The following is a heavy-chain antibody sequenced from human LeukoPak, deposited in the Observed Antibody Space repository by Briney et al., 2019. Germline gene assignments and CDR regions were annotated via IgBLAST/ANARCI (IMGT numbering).Heavy chain of an antibody. V-gene: IGHV3-33*01. J-gene: IGHJ3*02. CDR1: GFSFSDYV. Sequence: PGRSLRPACAASGFSFSDYVMHWVRQAPGKGLDWVAVIWYDGSNKYYADSVKGRFTISRDNSKNTLYLQMNSLRAEDTAVYYCARDIEDASGREGEPDAFDIWGQETVVTVSS. CDR3: ARDIEDASGREGEPDAFDI. D-gene: IGHD3-10*01. CDR2: IWYDGSNK.